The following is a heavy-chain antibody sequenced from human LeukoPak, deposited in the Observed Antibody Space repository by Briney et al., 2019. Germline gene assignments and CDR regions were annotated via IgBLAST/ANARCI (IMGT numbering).Heavy chain of an antibody. J-gene: IGHJ6*02. V-gene: IGHV3-66*01. CDR1: GFTFSNYW. CDR2: IYSGGST. CDR3: ARDLDYGDLYYYYYGMDV. Sequence: GGSLRLSCAASGFTFSNYWMSWVRQAPGKGLEWVSVIYSGGSTYYADSVKGRFTISRDNSKNTLYLQMNSLRAEDTAVYYCARDLDYGDLYYYYYGMDVWGQGTTVTVSS. D-gene: IGHD4-17*01.